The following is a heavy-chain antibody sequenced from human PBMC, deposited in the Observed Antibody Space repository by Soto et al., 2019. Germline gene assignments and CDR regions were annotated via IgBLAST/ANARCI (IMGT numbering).Heavy chain of an antibody. D-gene: IGHD2-21*01. V-gene: IGHV4-30-4*08. Sequence: TRSLTCPVTDASLTSSDYYWSWIRQAPGQGRWWIGYIQYSGNTYYNPSLNTRVVISLDTSKKQCSLSLPSVKAADKAVYYCVRAVTENLPTGHIMAAGRFDSWGQGALVTVYS. CDR1: DASLTSSDYY. J-gene: IGHJ4*02. CDR2: IQYSGNT. CDR3: VRAVTENLPTGHIMAAGRFDS.